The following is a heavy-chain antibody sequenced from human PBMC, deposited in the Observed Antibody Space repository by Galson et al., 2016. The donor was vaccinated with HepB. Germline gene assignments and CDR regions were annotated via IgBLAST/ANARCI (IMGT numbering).Heavy chain of an antibody. CDR3: AATPATPADFVVVPTAPLDN. CDR1: GSTFSSFA. CDR2: ISGNGGFT. D-gene: IGHD2-2*01. J-gene: IGHJ4*02. V-gene: IGHV3-23*01. Sequence: SLRLSCAASGSTFSSFAMSWVRQAPGEGLELVSSISGNGGFTIYEDSVEGRFTISRDNSKNTLYLQMNSLRAEDTAIYYCAATPATPADFVVVPTAPLDNWGQGTLVTVSS.